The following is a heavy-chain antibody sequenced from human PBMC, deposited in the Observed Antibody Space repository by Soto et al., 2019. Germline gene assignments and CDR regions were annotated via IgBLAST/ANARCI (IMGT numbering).Heavy chain of an antibody. D-gene: IGHD1-26*01. CDR1: GGTFSSYA. CDR2: IIPILGSA. CDR3: ASRERLHAFVF. V-gene: IGHV1-69*13. Sequence: AAVKVSCKASGGTFSSYAISWVRQAPGQGLEWMGGIIPILGSANYAQKFQDRVTITADESTTTTYMELSSLRSEDAAVYYCASRERLHAFVFWGQGTMVTVSS. J-gene: IGHJ3*01.